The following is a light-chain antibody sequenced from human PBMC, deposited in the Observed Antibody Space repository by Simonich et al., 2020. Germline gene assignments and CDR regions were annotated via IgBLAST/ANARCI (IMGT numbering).Light chain of an antibody. Sequence: NFMLTQPHSVSESPGQTLTISCNRSSGSIASNYVQWNQQPPGSSPTPVSYEDNQSPSGVPDRFSGSIDSSSNSASLTISGLKTEDEADYYCQSYDSSNRVFGGGTKLTVL. V-gene: IGLV6-57*01. CDR3: QSYDSSNRV. CDR1: SGSIASNY. CDR2: EDN. J-gene: IGLJ3*02.